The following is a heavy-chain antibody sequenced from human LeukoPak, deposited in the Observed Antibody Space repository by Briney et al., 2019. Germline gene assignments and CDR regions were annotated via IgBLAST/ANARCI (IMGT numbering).Heavy chain of an antibody. CDR2: INHSGST. V-gene: IGHV4-34*01. Sequence: SETLSLTCAVYGGSFSGYYWSWIRQPPGKGLEGMGEINHSGSTNYNPSLKSRVTISVDTSKNQFSLKLSSVTAADAAVYYCASLHAPIAARPGVSSYYYYMDVWGKGTTVTVSS. J-gene: IGHJ6*03. D-gene: IGHD6-6*01. CDR3: ASLHAPIAARPGVSSYYYYMDV. CDR1: GGSFSGYY.